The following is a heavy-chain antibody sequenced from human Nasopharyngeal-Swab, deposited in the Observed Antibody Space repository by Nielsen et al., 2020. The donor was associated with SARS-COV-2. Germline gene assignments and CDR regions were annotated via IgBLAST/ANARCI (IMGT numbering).Heavy chain of an antibody. CDR3: GASSRAFDI. Sequence: GESLKISCAASEFTFSSYAMHWVRQAPGKGLEWVAVISYDGSNKYYADSVKGRFTISRDNSKNTLYLQMNSLRAEDTAVYYCGASSRAFDIWGQGTMVTVSS. CDR1: EFTFSSYA. D-gene: IGHD6-13*01. CDR2: ISYDGSNK. J-gene: IGHJ3*02. V-gene: IGHV3-30-3*01.